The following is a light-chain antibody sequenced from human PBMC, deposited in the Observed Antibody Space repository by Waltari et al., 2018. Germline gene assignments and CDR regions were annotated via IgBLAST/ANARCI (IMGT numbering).Light chain of an antibody. V-gene: IGKV3-20*01. CDR3: QKYVNLPAT. Sequence: EIVLTQSPGTLSLSPGERATLSCRASQSVGRYLAWYQQKPGQAPSLLIYDASTRATGIPDRFSGSGSGTDFSLTISGLESEDFAVYYCQKYVNLPATFGQGTKVEIK. J-gene: IGKJ1*01. CDR2: DAS. CDR1: QSVGRY.